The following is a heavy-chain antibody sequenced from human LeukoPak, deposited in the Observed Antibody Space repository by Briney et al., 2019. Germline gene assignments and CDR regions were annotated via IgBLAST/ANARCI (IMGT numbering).Heavy chain of an antibody. D-gene: IGHD2-8*01. V-gene: IGHV1-2*06. CDR2: INPNSGDT. CDR1: GYTFSGSY. J-gene: IGHJ6*03. CDR3: ARSAENCNNGVCFTDYYMDV. Sequence: EASVKVSCKPSGYTFSGSYIHWVRQAPGQGLEWMGRINPNSGDTNYAQNFQGRVTMTRDTSIATAYMELSSLTSDDTAVYFCARSAENCNNGVCFTDYYMDVWGKGTTVTVSS.